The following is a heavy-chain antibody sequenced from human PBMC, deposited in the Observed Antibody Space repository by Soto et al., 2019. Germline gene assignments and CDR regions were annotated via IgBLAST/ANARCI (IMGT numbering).Heavy chain of an antibody. CDR3: ARKTEQWLVDGMDV. V-gene: IGHV3-7*05. J-gene: IGHJ6*02. CDR2: IKQDGSEK. CDR1: GFTFSSYW. Sequence: GGSLRLSCAASGFTFSSYWMSWVRQAPGKGLEWVANIKQDGSEKYYVDSVKGRFTISRDNAKNSLYLQMNSLRAEDTAVYYCARKTEQWLVDGMDVWGQGTTVTVSS. D-gene: IGHD6-19*01.